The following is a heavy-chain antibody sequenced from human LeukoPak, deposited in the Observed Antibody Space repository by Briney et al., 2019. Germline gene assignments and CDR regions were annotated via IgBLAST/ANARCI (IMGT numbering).Heavy chain of an antibody. D-gene: IGHD1-26*01. CDR3: ARGGSLYYYYGMDV. V-gene: IGHV4-59*01. J-gene: IGHJ6*02. CDR2: IYYSGST. Sequence: PSETLSLTCTVSGVSISSYYWSWLRQPPGKGLEWLGYIYYSGSTNYNPSLKSRVTISVDTSKNQFSLKLSSVTAADTAVYYCARGGSLYYYYGMDVWGQGTTVTVSS. CDR1: GVSISSYY.